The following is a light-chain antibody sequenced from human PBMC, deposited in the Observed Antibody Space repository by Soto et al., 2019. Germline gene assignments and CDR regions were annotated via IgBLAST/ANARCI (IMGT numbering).Light chain of an antibody. CDR1: QSVRSN. J-gene: IGKJ2*01. CDR3: QHYNNWPRT. CDR2: GAS. Sequence: EIVMTQSPATLSVSPGERATLSCRASQSVRSNLAWYQQKPGQAPRLLIYGASTRATGIPARFSGSGSGTEFTLTISSLQSEDFAVYYCQHYNNWPRTFGQGTKLEIK. V-gene: IGKV3-15*01.